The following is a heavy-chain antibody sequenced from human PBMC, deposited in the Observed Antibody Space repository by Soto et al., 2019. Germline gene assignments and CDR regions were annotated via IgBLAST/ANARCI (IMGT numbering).Heavy chain of an antibody. Sequence: QVQLQESGPGLVKSSETLSLTCTVSGGSVSSEHYYWNWIRQPPGKGLDWIGYFFYTGSTNYNPSLEGRHSMLVYVTKDHFFLRLNSVTTAANAVYYCAGGTDGKKVAYWGQGALVSVSS. CDR2: FFYTGST. D-gene: IGHD6-13*01. J-gene: IGHJ4*02. CDR1: GGSVSSEHYY. CDR3: AGGTDGKKVAY. V-gene: IGHV4-61*03.